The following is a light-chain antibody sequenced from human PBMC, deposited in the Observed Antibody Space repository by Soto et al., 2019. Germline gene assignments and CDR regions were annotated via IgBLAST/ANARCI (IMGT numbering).Light chain of an antibody. CDR1: QSVGSSY. J-gene: IGKJ1*01. CDR3: QNYDTSPT. V-gene: IGKV3-20*01. CDR2: GAS. Sequence: EIVLTQSPGTLSLSAGERATISCRASQSVGSSYLAWYQQKPGQAPTVLIYGASSRATGIPDRFSGSGSGTDFTLTISRLEPEDFAVYYCQNYDTSPTFGQGTKVDIK.